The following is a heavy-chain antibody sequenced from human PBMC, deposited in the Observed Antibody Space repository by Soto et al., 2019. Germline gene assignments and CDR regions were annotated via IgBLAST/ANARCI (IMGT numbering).Heavy chain of an antibody. CDR3: TTLYSGICYGN. D-gene: IGHD1-26*01. CDR1: GFTFSNAW. J-gene: IGHJ4*02. Sequence: LRLSCTGSGFTFSNAWMSWVRQAQGKGLEWVARIKSRPAGETIDYAAPVKGRFTISRDDSKNTLYLQMNSLKVDDTAVYYCTTLYSGICYGNWGQGTLVTVSS. CDR2: IKSRPAGETI. V-gene: IGHV3-15*01.